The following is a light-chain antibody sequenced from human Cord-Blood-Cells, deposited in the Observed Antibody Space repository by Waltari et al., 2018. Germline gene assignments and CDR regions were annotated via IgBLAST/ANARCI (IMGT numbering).Light chain of an antibody. V-gene: IGLV4-69*01. CDR2: LNSDGSH. CDR1: SGHSSYA. CDR3: QTWGTGIHV. Sequence: QLVLTQSPSASASLGASVKLTCTLSSGHSSYAIAWHQQQPAKGPRYLMKLNSDGSHSKGDGIPDRFSGSSSGAERYLTISSLQSEEEADYYCQTWGTGIHVFGGGTKLTVL. J-gene: IGLJ3*02.